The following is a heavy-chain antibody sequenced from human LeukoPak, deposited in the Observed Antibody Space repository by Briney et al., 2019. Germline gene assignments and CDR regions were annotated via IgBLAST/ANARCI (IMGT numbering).Heavy chain of an antibody. V-gene: IGHV1-18*01. CDR3: ARDLSPDIVVVPAAIYDAFDI. CDR1: GYTFTSYG. D-gene: IGHD2-2*02. CDR2: ISAYNGNT. Sequence: EASVKVSCKASGYTFTSYGISWVRQVPGQGLEWMGWISAYNGNTNYAQKLQGGVTMTTDTSTSTAYMELRSLRSDDTAVYYCARDLSPDIVVVPAAIYDAFDIWGQGTMVTVSS. J-gene: IGHJ3*02.